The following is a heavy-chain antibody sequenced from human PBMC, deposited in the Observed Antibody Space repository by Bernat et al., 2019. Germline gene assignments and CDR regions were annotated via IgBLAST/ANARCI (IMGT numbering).Heavy chain of an antibody. V-gene: IGHV1-46*01. D-gene: IGHD2-21*02. Sequence: QVQLVQSGAEVKKPGASVKVSCKASGYTFTSYYMHWVRQAPGQGLEWMGIINPSGGSTSYAQKFQGRVTMTRDTSTSTVYMGLSSLRSEDTAVYYCAREGLVVVAAMARGTFDYWGQGTLVTVSS. CDR2: INPSGGST. J-gene: IGHJ4*02. CDR3: AREGLVVVAAMARGTFDY. CDR1: GYTFTSYY.